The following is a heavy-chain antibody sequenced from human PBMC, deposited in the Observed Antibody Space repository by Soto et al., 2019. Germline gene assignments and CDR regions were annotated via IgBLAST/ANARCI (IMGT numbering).Heavy chain of an antibody. CDR2: ISGSSNST. V-gene: IGHV3-48*01. CDR1: GFTFSSYA. D-gene: IGHD2-8*01. Sequence: PGGSLRLSCAASGFTFSSYAMSWVRQAPGKGLEWLSYISGSSNSTYYVDSVKGRFTISRDNAENSLYLQMNSLTVEDTALYYCARSGMYSKVDYWGLGTLVTVSS. J-gene: IGHJ4*02. CDR3: ARSGMYSKVDY.